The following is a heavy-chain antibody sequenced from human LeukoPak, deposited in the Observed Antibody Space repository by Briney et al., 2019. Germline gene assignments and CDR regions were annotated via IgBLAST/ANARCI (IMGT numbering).Heavy chain of an antibody. D-gene: IGHD3-9*01. CDR2: IYYSGST. CDR3: ARHTPVLTGCPFDF. V-gene: IGHV4-59*08. J-gene: IGHJ4*02. Sequence: SETLSLTCTVSGGSISSYYWSWIRQPPGKGLEWIGYIYYSGSTHYNPSLESRVTISIDTSKNQFSLKLKSVTAADTAVYYCARHTPVLTGCPFDFWGQGTLVTVSS. CDR1: GGSISSYY.